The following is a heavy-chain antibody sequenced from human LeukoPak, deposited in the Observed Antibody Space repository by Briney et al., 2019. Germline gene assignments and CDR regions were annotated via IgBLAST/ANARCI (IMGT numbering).Heavy chain of an antibody. CDR2: INHSGST. V-gene: IGHV4-34*01. J-gene: IGHJ4*02. D-gene: IGHD3-10*01. CDR1: GGSFSGYY. CDR3: ARGGVGGFMVRGVTYFDY. Sequence: PSETLSLTCAVYGGSFSGYYWSWIRQPPGKGLEWIGEINHSGSTNYNPSLKSRVTISVDTSKNQFSLKLSSVTAADTAVYYCARGGVGGFMVRGVTYFDYWGQGTLVTVYS.